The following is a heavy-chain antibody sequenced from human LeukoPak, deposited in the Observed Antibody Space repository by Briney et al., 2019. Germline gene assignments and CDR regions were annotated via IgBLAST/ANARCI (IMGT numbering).Heavy chain of an antibody. J-gene: IGHJ4*02. CDR3: ARDQLEITGTNGYDY. D-gene: IGHD1-20*01. Sequence: GGSLRLSCAASGFTFSSYSMNWVRQAPGKGLEWVSSISSSSSYIYYADSVKGRFTVSRDNAKNSLYLQMNSLRAEDSAVYYCARDQLEITGTNGYDYWGQGTLVTVSS. CDR1: GFTFSSYS. CDR2: ISSSSSYI. V-gene: IGHV3-21*01.